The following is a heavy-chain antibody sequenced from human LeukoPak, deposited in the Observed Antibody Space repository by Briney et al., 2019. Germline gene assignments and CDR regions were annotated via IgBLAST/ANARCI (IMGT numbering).Heavy chain of an antibody. J-gene: IGHJ4*02. V-gene: IGHV4-31*03. D-gene: IGHD6-13*01. Sequence: SETLSLTCSVSGGSISGDGYHWGWIRRPPGKGLEWIGYIYYSGSTYYNPSLKSRVTISVDTSKNQFSLKLNSVTAADTAVYYCARAIGSSWLYDYWGQGTLVTVSS. CDR2: IYYSGST. CDR1: GGSISGDGYH. CDR3: ARAIGSSWLYDY.